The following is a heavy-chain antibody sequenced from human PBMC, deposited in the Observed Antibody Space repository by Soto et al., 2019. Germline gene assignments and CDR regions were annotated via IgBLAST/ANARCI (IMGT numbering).Heavy chain of an antibody. V-gene: IGHV4-59*01. Sequence: SETLSLTCTVSGGSISSYYWSWIRQPPGKGLEWIGYIYYSGSTNYNPSLKSRVTISVDTSKNQFSLKLSSVTAADTAVYYCAGRNYYDSSRYYNYWGQGTLVTVSS. J-gene: IGHJ4*02. D-gene: IGHD3-22*01. CDR2: IYYSGST. CDR3: AGRNYYDSSRYYNY. CDR1: GGSISSYY.